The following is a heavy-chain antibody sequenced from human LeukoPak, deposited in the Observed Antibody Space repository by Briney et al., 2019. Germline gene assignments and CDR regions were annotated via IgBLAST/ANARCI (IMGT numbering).Heavy chain of an antibody. V-gene: IGHV3-15*01. CDR2: IKSKGDGGTT. J-gene: IGHJ4*02. Sequence: XPCAXSGFTFSYAYMNWVRQAPGKGPEWVGRIKSKGDGGTTDYAAPVKGRFIISRDDSKNMLYLQMNSLTTEDTAVYYCTTVTMVRGINWGQGTLVTVSS. D-gene: IGHD3-10*01. CDR3: TTVTMVRGIN. CDR1: GFTFSYAY.